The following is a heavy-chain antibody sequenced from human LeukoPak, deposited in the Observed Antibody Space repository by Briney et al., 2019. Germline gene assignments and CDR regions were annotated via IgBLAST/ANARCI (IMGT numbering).Heavy chain of an antibody. Sequence: PSETLSLTCTVSGGSISSYYWGWIRQPPGKGLEWIGSIYYSGSTYYNPSLKSRVTISVDTSKNQFSLKLSSVTAADTAVYYCARQTNGYSSSWFDYWGQGTLVTVSS. V-gene: IGHV4-39*01. CDR2: IYYSGST. D-gene: IGHD6-13*01. CDR3: ARQTNGYSSSWFDY. CDR1: GGSISSYY. J-gene: IGHJ4*02.